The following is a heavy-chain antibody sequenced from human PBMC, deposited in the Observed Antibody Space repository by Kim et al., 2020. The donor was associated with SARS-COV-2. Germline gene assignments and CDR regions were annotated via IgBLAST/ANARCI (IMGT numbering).Heavy chain of an antibody. CDR3: AKGVLLILAHDAFDT. V-gene: IGHV3-23*02. J-gene: IGHJ3*02. CDR2: VSGNGYIT. D-gene: IGHD3-10*01. CDR1: GFSFGNLA. Sequence: GGSLRLSCTASGFSFGNLAMTWVRQAPGKGLEWVASVSGNGYITSYGESVKGRFIISRDNSNKTLFLQMNNLRAEDTAVYYCAKGVLLILAHDAFDTWGQGTLVTVSP.